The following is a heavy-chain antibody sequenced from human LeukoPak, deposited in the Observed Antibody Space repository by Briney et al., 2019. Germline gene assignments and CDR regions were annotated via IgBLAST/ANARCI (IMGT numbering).Heavy chain of an antibody. V-gene: IGHV3-66*01. CDR1: GFRASDYY. CDR3: ARDRAATQDWVEFDP. Sequence: GGSLRLSCAVSGFRASDYYMSWVRQAPGKGLEWVALIRGSGDTFYGDSVKGRFTISRDDSKNTVYLRMNSLRVEDAAVYFCARDRAATQDWVEFDPWGQGTLVTVSS. J-gene: IGHJ5*02. D-gene: IGHD2-15*01. CDR2: IRGSGDT.